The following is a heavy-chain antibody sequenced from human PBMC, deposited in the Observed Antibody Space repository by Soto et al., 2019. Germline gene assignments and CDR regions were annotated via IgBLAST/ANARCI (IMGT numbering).Heavy chain of an antibody. J-gene: IGHJ4*02. CDR3: ARAIGPTIFDY. V-gene: IGHV3-13*04. D-gene: IGHD3-22*01. CDR1: GFTFSSYD. Sequence: GSLRLSCSASGFTFSSYDMHWVRQGPGKGLEWVSAIGTAGDTNYAGSVKGRFTISRENAKNSLYLQMNSLRAGDTAIYFCARAIGPTIFDYWGQGTLVTVSS. CDR2: IGTAGDT.